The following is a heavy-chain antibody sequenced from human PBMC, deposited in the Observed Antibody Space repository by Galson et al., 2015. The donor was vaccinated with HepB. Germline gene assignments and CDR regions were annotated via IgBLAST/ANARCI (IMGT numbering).Heavy chain of an antibody. V-gene: IGHV3-23*01. CDR1: GFTFSSYA. CDR3: AKDGGSYYGYYYYMDV. Sequence: SLRLSCAASGFTFSSYAMSWVRQAPGKGLEWVSAISGSGGSTYYADSVKGRFTISRDNSKNTLYLQMNSLRAEDTAVYYCAKDGGSYYGYYYYMDVWGKGTTVTVPS. J-gene: IGHJ6*03. CDR2: ISGSGGST. D-gene: IGHD1-26*01.